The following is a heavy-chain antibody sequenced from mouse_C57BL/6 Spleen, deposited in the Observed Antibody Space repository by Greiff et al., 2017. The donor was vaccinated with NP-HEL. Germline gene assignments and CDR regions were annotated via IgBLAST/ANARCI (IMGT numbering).Heavy chain of an antibody. V-gene: IGHV1-50*01. CDR2: IDPSDSYT. J-gene: IGHJ3*01. D-gene: IGHD2-5*01. CDR1: GYTFSSYW. Sequence: VQLQQPGAELVKPGASVKLSCKASGYTFSSYWMQWVKQRPGQGLEWIGEIDPSDSYTNYNQKFKGKATLTVDTSSSTAYMQLSSLTSEDSAVYYCARSYSNSWFAYWGQGTLVTVSA. CDR3: ARSYSNSWFAY.